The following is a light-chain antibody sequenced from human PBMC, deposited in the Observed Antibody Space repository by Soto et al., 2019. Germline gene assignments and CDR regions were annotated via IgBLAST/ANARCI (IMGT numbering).Light chain of an antibody. Sequence: EMVLTQSPGTLSFFPGERATLYCRSSRSVTNNYLAWYQQKPGQAPRLLIYDASNRGTGIPDRFSGSGSGTEFNLTISRLQSEDCAVYYCQQYKNWPWTFGQGTKVDI. CDR3: QQYKNWPWT. J-gene: IGKJ1*01. V-gene: IGKV3D-20*02. CDR2: DAS. CDR1: RSVTNNY.